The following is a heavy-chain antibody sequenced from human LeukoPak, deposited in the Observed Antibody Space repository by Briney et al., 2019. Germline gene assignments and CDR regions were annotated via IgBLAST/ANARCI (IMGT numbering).Heavy chain of an antibody. V-gene: IGHV4-39*07. CDR3: ASSGGGVWAPDIVVVPAAMEYFDY. Sequence: SETLSLTCTVSGGSISSSSYYWGWIRQPPGKGLEWIGSIYYSGSTYYNPSLKSRVTISVDTSKNQFSLKLSSVTAADTAVYYCASSGGGVWAPDIVVVPAAMEYFDYWGQGTLVTVSS. CDR1: GGSISSSSYY. J-gene: IGHJ4*02. D-gene: IGHD2-2*01. CDR2: IYYSGST.